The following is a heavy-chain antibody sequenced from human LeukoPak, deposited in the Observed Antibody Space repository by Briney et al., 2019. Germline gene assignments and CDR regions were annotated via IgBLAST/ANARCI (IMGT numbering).Heavy chain of an antibody. J-gene: IGHJ5*02. D-gene: IGHD2-15*01. V-gene: IGHV1-46*01. CDR2: INLSGGST. Sequence: GASVKVSCKASGYTFTSYYMHWVRQAPGQGLEWMGIINLSGGSTSYAQKFQGRVTMTRDTSTSTVYMELSSLRSEDTAVYYCARDLGYCSGGSCTLPNWFDPWGQGTLVTVSS. CDR3: ARDLGYCSGGSCTLPNWFDP. CDR1: GYTFTSYY.